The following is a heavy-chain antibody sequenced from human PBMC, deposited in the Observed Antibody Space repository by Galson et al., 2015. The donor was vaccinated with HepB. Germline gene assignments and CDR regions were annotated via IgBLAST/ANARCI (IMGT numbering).Heavy chain of an antibody. V-gene: IGHV3-53*01. D-gene: IGHD1-26*01. CDR3: ARSPPGPASWELLPFDY. CDR2: IYSGGST. CDR1: GFTVSSNY. Sequence: LRLSCAASGFTVSSNYMSWVRQAPGKGLEWVSVIYSGGSTYYADSVKGRFTISRDNSKNTLYLQMNSLRAEDTAVYYCARSPPGPASWELLPFDYWGQGTLVTVSS. J-gene: IGHJ4*02.